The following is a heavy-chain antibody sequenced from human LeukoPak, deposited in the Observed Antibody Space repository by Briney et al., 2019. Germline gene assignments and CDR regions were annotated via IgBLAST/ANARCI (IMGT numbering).Heavy chain of an antibody. CDR3: ARHYYDFWSGYSPYYFDY. J-gene: IGHJ4*02. CDR2: IYYSGST. CDR1: GGSISSYY. V-gene: IGHV4-39*01. Sequence: SETLSLTCTVSGGSISSYYWGWIRQPPGKGLEWIGSIYYSGSTYYNPSLKSRVTISVDTSKNQFSLKLSSVTAADTAVYHCARHYYDFWSGYSPYYFDYWGQGTLVTVSS. D-gene: IGHD3-3*01.